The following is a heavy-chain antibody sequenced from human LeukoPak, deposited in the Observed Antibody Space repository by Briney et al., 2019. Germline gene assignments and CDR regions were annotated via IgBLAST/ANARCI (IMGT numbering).Heavy chain of an antibody. Sequence: GRSLRLSCAASGFTFSSYAMHWVRQAPGKGLEWVAVISYDGSNKYYADSVKGRFTISRDNSKNTLYLQMNSLRAEDTAVYYCASVGIAVGGWGQGTLVTVSS. CDR1: GFTFSSYA. V-gene: IGHV3-30-3*01. D-gene: IGHD6-19*01. J-gene: IGHJ4*02. CDR3: ASVGIAVGG. CDR2: ISYDGSNK.